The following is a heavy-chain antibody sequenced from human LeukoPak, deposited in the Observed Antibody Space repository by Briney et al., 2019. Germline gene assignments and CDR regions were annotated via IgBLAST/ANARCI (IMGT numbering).Heavy chain of an antibody. CDR1: GGSISSYY. V-gene: IGHV4-59*01. J-gene: IGHJ4*02. CDR2: IYYSGST. Sequence: SETLSLTCTVSGGSISSYYWSWIRQPPGKGLERIGYIYYSGSTNYNPSLKSRVTISVDTSKNQFSLKLSSVTAADTAVYYCARSYGGNSRTFDYWGQGTLVTVSS. D-gene: IGHD4-23*01. CDR3: ARSYGGNSRTFDY.